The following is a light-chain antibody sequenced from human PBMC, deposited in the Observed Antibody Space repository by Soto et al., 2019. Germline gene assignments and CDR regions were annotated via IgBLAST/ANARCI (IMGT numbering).Light chain of an antibody. J-gene: IGKJ5*01. CDR1: QDISDV. V-gene: IGKV1-33*01. CDR2: DAS. CDR3: QQFYDLPIT. Sequence: DIQMTQSPSALSASVGDRVTITCQASQDISDVLSWYQQQPGKAPKVLIYDASKLQTGVPSRFSGRGSGKDFTFTISSLQPDDSGTYYCQQFYDLPITFGQGTRLEIK.